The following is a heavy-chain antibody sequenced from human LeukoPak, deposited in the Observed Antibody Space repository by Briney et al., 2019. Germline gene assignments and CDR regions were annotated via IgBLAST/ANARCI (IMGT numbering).Heavy chain of an antibody. J-gene: IGHJ5*02. Sequence: ASVKVSCKASGYTFTSYDINWVRQATGQGLEWMGWMNPNSGNTDYAQKLQGRVTMTTDTSTSTAYMELRSLRSDDTAVYYCARSIDFPNNWFDPWGQGTLVTVSS. V-gene: IGHV1-8*02. CDR1: GYTFTSYD. CDR3: ARSIDFPNNWFDP. CDR2: MNPNSGNT. D-gene: IGHD3-3*01.